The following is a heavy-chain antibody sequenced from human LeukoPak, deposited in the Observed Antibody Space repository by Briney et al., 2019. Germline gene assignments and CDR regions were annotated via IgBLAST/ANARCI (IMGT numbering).Heavy chain of an antibody. CDR2: IYYSGST. J-gene: IGHJ4*02. D-gene: IGHD1-26*01. CDR1: GGSISSSSYY. CDR3: ARSPMVGGSYFPWWGY. V-gene: IGHV4-39*07. Sequence: SETLSLTCTVSGGSISSSSYYWGWIRQPPGKGLEWIGSIYYSGSTYYNPSLKSRVTISVDTSKNQFSLKLSSVTAADTAVYYCARSPMVGGSYFPWWGYWGQGTLVTVSS.